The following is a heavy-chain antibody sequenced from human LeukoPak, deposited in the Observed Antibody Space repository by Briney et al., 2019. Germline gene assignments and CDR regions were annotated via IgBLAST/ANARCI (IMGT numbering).Heavy chain of an antibody. CDR3: ARDGGWQDDY. CDR2: MDSSGSSV. D-gene: IGHD3-16*01. Sequence: GGSLRLSCAASGFTFSSYAIHWVRQAPGKGLEWVSYMDSSGSSVHYADSVKGRFTISRDNAKNSLYLQMNSLRAEDTAVYYCARDGGWQDDYWGQGTLVTVSS. J-gene: IGHJ4*02. V-gene: IGHV3-48*01. CDR1: GFTFSSYA.